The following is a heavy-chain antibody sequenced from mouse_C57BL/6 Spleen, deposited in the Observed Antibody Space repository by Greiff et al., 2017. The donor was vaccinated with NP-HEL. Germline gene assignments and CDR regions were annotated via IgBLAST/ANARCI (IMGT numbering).Heavy chain of an antibody. Sequence: VQLQQSGPGLVKPSQSLSLTCSVTGYSITSGYYWNWIRQFPGNKLEWMGYISYDGSNNYNPSLKNRISITRDTSKNQFFLKLNSVTTEDTATYYCAREDDGYYGYWGQGTTLTVSS. V-gene: IGHV3-6*01. CDR2: ISYDGSN. J-gene: IGHJ2*01. CDR1: GYSITSGYY. CDR3: AREDDGYYGY. D-gene: IGHD2-3*01.